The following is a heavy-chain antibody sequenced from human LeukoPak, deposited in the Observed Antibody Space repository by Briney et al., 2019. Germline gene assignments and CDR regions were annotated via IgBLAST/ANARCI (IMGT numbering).Heavy chain of an antibody. CDR1: GYTFTGYY. CDR3: ARGCSSTSCYKTNWFDP. CDR2: INPNSGGT. V-gene: IGHV1-2*02. J-gene: IGHJ5*02. Sequence: ASVKVSCKASGYTFTGYYMHWVRQAPGQGLEWMGWINPNSGGTNYAQKFQGRVTMTRDTSISIAYMELSRLRSDDTAVYYCARGCSSTSCYKTNWFDPWGQGTLVTVSS. D-gene: IGHD2-2*01.